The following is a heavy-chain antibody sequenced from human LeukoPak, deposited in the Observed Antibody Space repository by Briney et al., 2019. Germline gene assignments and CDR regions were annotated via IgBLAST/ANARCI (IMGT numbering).Heavy chain of an antibody. D-gene: IGHD4-17*01. J-gene: IGHJ5*02. V-gene: IGHV1-18*01. CDR2: ISAYNGHT. CDR1: GYTFTSYG. CDR3: ARERGIFYGDYAPPRNWFDP. Sequence: ASVKDSCKASGYTFTSYGISWVRQTPGQRLEWMGWISAYNGHTYYAQTLQGRVTMTTDTSTRTAYMELRSLRSDDTAVYYCARERGIFYGDYAPPRNWFDPWGQGTLLTVSS.